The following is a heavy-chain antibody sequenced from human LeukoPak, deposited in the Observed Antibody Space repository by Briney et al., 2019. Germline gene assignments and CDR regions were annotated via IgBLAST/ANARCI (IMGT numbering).Heavy chain of an antibody. CDR1: GGTFSSYA. CDR2: IIPILGIA. CDR3: ARGQGNTIFGVVITHPSYYYYYGMDV. D-gene: IGHD3-3*01. Sequence: SVKVSCKASGGTFSSYAISWGRQAPGQGLEWVGRIIPILGIANYAQKFQGRVTITADKSASTAYMELSSLRSEDTAVNYCARGQGNTIFGVVITHPSYYYYYGMDVWGQGTTVTVSS. V-gene: IGHV1-69*04. J-gene: IGHJ6*02.